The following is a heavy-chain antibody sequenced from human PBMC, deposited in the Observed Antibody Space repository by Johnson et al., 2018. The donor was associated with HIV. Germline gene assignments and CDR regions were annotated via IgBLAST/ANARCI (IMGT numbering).Heavy chain of an antibody. J-gene: IGHJ3*02. CDR3: ARGGPLTMVQDALDT. CDR1: GFTFSDYY. D-gene: IGHD3-10*01. CDR2: ISYDGSNK. V-gene: IGHV3-30*03. Sequence: QVQLVESGGGLVKPGGSLSLSSAASGFTFSDYYMSWIRQAPGKGLELVAVISYDGSNKYYADSVKGRFTISRDNSKNTFYLQMNSLTAEDTAVYFCARGGPLTMVQDALDTWGQGTMVIVSA.